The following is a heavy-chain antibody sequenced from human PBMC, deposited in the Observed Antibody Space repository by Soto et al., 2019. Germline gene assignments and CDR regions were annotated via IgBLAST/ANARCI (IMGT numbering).Heavy chain of an antibody. V-gene: IGHV1-18*04. Sequence: ASVKVSCKASGYTFTSYGISWVRQAPGQGLEWMGWISAYNGNTNYAQKLQGRVTMTTDTPTSTAYMELRSLRSDDTAVYYCARLPLHTYYDFWSGYYPGWFDPWGQGTLVTVSS. D-gene: IGHD3-3*01. CDR2: ISAYNGNT. CDR1: GYTFTSYG. CDR3: ARLPLHTYYDFWSGYYPGWFDP. J-gene: IGHJ5*02.